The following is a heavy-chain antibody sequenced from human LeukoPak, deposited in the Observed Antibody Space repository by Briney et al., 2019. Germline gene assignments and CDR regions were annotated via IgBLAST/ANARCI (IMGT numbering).Heavy chain of an antibody. J-gene: IGHJ4*02. CDR3: AKAMAPFYDYFDY. CDR2: ISGSGGST. D-gene: IGHD3-10*01. Sequence: GGSLRPSCAASGFTFSSYAMSWVRQAPGKGLEWVSAISGSGGSTYYADSVKGRFTISRDNSKNTLYLQMNSLRAEDTAVYYCAKAMAPFYDYFDYWGQGTLVTVSS. CDR1: GFTFSSYA. V-gene: IGHV3-23*01.